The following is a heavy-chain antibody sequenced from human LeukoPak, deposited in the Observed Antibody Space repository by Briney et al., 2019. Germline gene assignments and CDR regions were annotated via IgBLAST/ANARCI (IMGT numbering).Heavy chain of an antibody. V-gene: IGHV4-61*02. Sequence: PSETLSLTCTVSGGSISSGSYYWSWIRQPAGKGLEWIGRIYTSGSTNYNPSLKSRVTISVDTSKNQFSLKLGSVTAADTAVYYCARDRGLGYFDLWGRGTLVTVSS. CDR3: ARDRGLGYFDL. CDR1: GGSISSGSYY. J-gene: IGHJ2*01. CDR2: IYTSGST.